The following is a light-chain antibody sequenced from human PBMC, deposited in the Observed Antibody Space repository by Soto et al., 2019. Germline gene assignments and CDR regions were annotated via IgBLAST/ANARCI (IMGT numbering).Light chain of an antibody. CDR3: QQYGSSPQT. J-gene: IGKJ1*01. CDR1: QSVSSY. Sequence: EIVLTQSPATLSLSPWERATLSCRASQSVSSYLAWYQQKPGQAPRLLIYDASNRATGIPARFSGSGSGTDFTLTIRRLEPEDFAVYYCQQYGSSPQTFGQGTKVDIK. V-gene: IGKV3-11*01. CDR2: DAS.